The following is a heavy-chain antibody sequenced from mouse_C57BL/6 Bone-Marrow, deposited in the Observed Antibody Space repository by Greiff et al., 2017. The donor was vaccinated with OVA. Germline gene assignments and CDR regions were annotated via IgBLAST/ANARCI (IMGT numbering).Heavy chain of an antibody. Sequence: VQLQQPGAELVKPGASVKLSCKASGYTFTSYWMQWVKQRPGQGLEWIGEIDPSDGYTNYNQKFKGKATLTVDTSSSTAYMQLSSLTSDDSAVYYCARAPDGYYWFAYWGQGTLVTVSA. V-gene: IGHV1-50*01. CDR2: IDPSDGYT. CDR1: GYTFTSYW. D-gene: IGHD2-3*01. J-gene: IGHJ3*01. CDR3: ARAPDGYYWFAY.